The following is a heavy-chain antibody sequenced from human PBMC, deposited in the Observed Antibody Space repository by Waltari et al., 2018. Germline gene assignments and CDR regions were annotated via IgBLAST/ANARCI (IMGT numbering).Heavy chain of an antibody. V-gene: IGHV1-24*01. D-gene: IGHD1-26*01. Sequence: QVQLVQSGAEVKKPGASVKVSCKVSGYTLTELSMHWVQQAPGKGLEWMGRVDPEDGETIYAEKFQGRVTITADTSTDTAYMELSSLRSEDTAVYYCATSGGSLMAGYFDYWGQGTLVTVSS. CDR2: VDPEDGET. CDR3: ATSGGSLMAGYFDY. J-gene: IGHJ4*02. CDR1: GYTLTELS.